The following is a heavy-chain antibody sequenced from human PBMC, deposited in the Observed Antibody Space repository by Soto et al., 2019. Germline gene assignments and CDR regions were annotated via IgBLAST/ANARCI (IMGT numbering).Heavy chain of an antibody. V-gene: IGHV4-34*01. CDR3: ARDKITGLFDY. D-gene: IGHD2-8*02. CDR2: INHSGSP. J-gene: IGHJ4*01. CDR1: GGSFRGYY. Sequence: SDTLPLTCAVNGGSFRGYYWTWIRQPPVTGLEWIGEINHSGSPNYKPSLQRRVSISVDTSKNQFSLKLTSVTAADTAVYYCARDKITGLFDYWGHGTLVTVSS.